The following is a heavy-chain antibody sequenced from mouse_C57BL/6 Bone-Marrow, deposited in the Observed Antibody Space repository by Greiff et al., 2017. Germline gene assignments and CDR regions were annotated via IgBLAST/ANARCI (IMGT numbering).Heavy chain of an antibody. J-gene: IGHJ3*01. V-gene: IGHV5-9-1*02. Sequence: DVMLVESGEGLVKPGGSLKLSCAASGFTFSSYAMSWVRQTPEKRLEWVAYISSGGDYIYYADTVKGRFTISRDNARNTLYLQMSSLKSEDTAMYYCTRETAQARDWGQGTLVTVSA. D-gene: IGHD3-2*02. CDR1: GFTFSSYA. CDR3: TRETAQARD. CDR2: ISSGGDYI.